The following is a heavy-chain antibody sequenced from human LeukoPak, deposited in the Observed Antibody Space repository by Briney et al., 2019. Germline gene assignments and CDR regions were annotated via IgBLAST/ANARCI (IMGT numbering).Heavy chain of an antibody. CDR2: FDPEDGET. Sequence: RASVKVSCKVSGYTLTELSMHWVRQAPGKGLEWMGGFDPEDGETIHAQKFQGRVTMTEDTSTDTAYMELSSLRSEDTAVYYCATDRGIAAAFDYWGQGTLVTVSS. CDR3: ATDRGIAAAFDY. CDR1: GYTLTELS. V-gene: IGHV1-24*01. D-gene: IGHD6-13*01. J-gene: IGHJ4*02.